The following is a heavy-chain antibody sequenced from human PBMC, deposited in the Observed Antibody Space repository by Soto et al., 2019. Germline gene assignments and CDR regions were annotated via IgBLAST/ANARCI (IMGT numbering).Heavy chain of an antibody. CDR2: ISSTTNYI. CDR1: GFTFTRYS. CDR3: ARESEDLTSNFDY. J-gene: IGHJ4*02. V-gene: IGHV3-21*06. Sequence: PGVSLRLSCAASGFTFTRYSMNWVRQAPGKGLEWVSPISSTTNYIYYRDSMKGRFTISRDNAKNSLYLEMNSLRAEDTAVYYCARESEDLTSNFDYWGQGTLVTVSS.